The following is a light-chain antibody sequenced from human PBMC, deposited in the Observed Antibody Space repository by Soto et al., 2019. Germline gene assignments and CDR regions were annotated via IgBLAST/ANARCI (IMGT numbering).Light chain of an antibody. J-gene: IGKJ2*01. V-gene: IGKV3-20*01. CDR2: VAS. Sequence: EIVLTHSPGTLSLSPGERATLSCRASQSVSSNYLAWYQQKPGQAPRLLIYVASSRATGIPERFSGSGSGTDFTLTISRLEPEDFAVYYCQQYGSSSYTFGQGTTLEIK. CDR3: QQYGSSSYT. CDR1: QSVSSNY.